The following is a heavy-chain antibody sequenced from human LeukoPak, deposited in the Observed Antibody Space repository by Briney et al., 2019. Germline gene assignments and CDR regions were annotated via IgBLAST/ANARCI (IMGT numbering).Heavy chain of an antibody. CDR3: ARGASPIDY. V-gene: IGHV4-39*07. Sequence: PSETLSLTCTVSGDSIGSTTYYWGWLRQPPGKGLEWIGNIYYSGSTYNNPSLKSRVTISVDTSKNQFSLKLNSLTVADTAVYYCARGASPIDYWGQGTLVTVSS. J-gene: IGHJ4*02. D-gene: IGHD2-2*01. CDR2: IYYSGST. CDR1: GDSIGSTTYY.